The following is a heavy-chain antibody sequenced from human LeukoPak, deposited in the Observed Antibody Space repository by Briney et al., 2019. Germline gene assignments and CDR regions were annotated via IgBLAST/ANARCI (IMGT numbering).Heavy chain of an antibody. Sequence: ASVKVSCKASGYTFTDYYIHWVRQRQAPGQGLEWMGRINPNSGGTNYAQKFQGRVTMTRDTSISTAYMELSSLSSDDTAVYFCARRLGSSSGYSFDYWGQGTLVTVSS. V-gene: IGHV1-2*06. D-gene: IGHD5-12*01. CDR2: INPNSGGT. CDR3: ARRLGSSSGYSFDY. CDR1: GYTFTDYY. J-gene: IGHJ4*02.